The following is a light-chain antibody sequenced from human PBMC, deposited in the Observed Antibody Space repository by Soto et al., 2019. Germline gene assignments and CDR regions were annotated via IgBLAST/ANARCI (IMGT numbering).Light chain of an antibody. CDR3: QQYTNTNNPWM. V-gene: IGKV1-5*01. CDR1: QSISTW. CDR2: DAS. J-gene: IGKJ1*01. Sequence: DIQMTQSPSTLSASVGDRVTITCRASQSISTWLAWYQQTPGKAPKLLIYDASSLESGVPSSFSGSGSGTEFTLTISSLQPDDFATYYCQQYTNTNNPWMFGQGTKVDIK.